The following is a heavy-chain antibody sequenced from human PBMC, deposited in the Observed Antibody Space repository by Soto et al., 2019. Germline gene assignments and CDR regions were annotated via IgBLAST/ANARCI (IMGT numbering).Heavy chain of an antibody. J-gene: IGHJ6*02. Sequence: PSETLSLTCTVSGGSISSCGYYWSWIRQHPGKGLEWIGYIYYSGSTYYNPSPKSRVTISVDTSKNQFSLKLSSVTAADTAVYYCASEDSSRWYSVYYYYGMDVWGQGTTVTVS. V-gene: IGHV4-31*03. D-gene: IGHD6-13*01. CDR3: ASEDSSRWYSVYYYYGMDV. CDR1: GGSISSCGYY. CDR2: IYYSGST.